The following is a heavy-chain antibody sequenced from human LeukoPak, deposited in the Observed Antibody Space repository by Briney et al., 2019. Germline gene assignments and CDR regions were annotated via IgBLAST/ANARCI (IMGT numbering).Heavy chain of an antibody. V-gene: IGHV1-2*02. J-gene: IGHJ4*02. CDR1: GYTFTGYY. CDR2: INPNSGGT. D-gene: IGHD3-9*01. Sequence: ASVKVSCKASGYTFTGYYMHWVRQARGQGLEWMGWINPNSGGTNYAQKFQGRVTMTRDTSISTAYMELSRLRSDDTAVYYCAAYYDILTGYSDGATFDYWGQGTLVTVSS. CDR3: AAYYDILTGYSDGATFDY.